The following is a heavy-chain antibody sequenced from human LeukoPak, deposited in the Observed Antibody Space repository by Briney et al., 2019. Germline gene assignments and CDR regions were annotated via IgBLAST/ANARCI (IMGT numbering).Heavy chain of an antibody. J-gene: IGHJ4*02. CDR1: GYSISSGYY. CDR3: ARHRNEYDYGDYQVIDY. CDR2: IYHSGST. Sequence: SETLSLTCAVSGYSISSGYYWGWIRQPPGKGLEWIGSIYHSGSTYYNPSLKSRVTISVDTSKNQFSLKLSSVTAADTAVYYCARHRNEYDYGDYQVIDYWGQGTLVTVSS. V-gene: IGHV4-38-2*01. D-gene: IGHD4-17*01.